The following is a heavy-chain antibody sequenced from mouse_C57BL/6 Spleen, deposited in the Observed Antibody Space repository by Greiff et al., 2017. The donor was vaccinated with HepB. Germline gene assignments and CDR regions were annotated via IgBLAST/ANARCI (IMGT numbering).Heavy chain of an antibody. CDR1: GYTFTDYE. CDR2: IDPETGGT. CDR3: TRYYYYGSSWFAY. Sequence: VKLQQSGAELVRPGASVTLSCKASGYTFTDYEMHWVKQTPVHGLEWIGAIDPETGGTAYNQKFKGKAILTADKSSSTAYMELRSLTSEDSAVYYCTRYYYYGSSWFAYWGQGTLVTVSA. V-gene: IGHV1-15*01. J-gene: IGHJ3*01. D-gene: IGHD1-1*01.